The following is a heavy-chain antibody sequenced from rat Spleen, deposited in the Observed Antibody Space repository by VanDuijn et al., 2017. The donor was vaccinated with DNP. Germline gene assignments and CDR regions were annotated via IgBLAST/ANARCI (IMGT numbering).Heavy chain of an antibody. CDR2: IRYDGGST. J-gene: IGHJ4*01. Sequence: EVQLVESGGGLVQPGRSLKLSCAVSGFTFSDYYMAWVRQAPTKGLEWVAYIRYDGGSTYYGDSVKGRFTISRDNAKSTLYLQMNSLRSEDTATYYCARQSTMMVVITTPMDAWGQGTSVTVSS. CDR1: GFTFSDYY. CDR3: ARQSTMMVVITTPMDA. D-gene: IGHD1-12*02. V-gene: IGHV5-22*01.